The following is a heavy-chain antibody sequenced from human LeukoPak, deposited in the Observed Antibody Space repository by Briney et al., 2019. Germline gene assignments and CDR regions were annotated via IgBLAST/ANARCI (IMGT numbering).Heavy chain of an antibody. CDR1: GYTFTSYD. CDR2: MNPNSGNT. J-gene: IGHJ6*03. V-gene: IGHV1-8*01. CDR3: ARVTRRIFGVVIYYMDV. D-gene: IGHD3-3*01. Sequence: VKVSFKASGYTFTSYDINWVRQATGQGLEWMGWMNPNSGNTSYAQKFQGRVTMTRNTSISTAYMELSSLRSEDTAVYYCARVTRRIFGVVIYYMDVWGKGTTVTVSS.